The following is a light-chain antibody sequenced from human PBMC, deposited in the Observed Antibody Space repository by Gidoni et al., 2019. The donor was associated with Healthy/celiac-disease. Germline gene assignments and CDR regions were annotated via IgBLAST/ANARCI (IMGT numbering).Light chain of an antibody. Sequence: DIQMTQSPSTLSASAGDRVTITCRASQSISTWLAWYQQKPGNAPNLLIYKTSALETGVPSRFSGSGSGTEFTLTISSLQPDDFATYYCQQYNSYPWTFGQGTKVEIK. CDR1: QSISTW. CDR3: QQYNSYPWT. V-gene: IGKV1-5*03. J-gene: IGKJ1*01. CDR2: KTS.